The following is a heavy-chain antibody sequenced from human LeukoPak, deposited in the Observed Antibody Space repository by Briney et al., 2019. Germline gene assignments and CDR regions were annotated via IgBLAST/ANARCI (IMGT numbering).Heavy chain of an antibody. CDR2: ISTGGSPI. Sequence: GGSLRLSCADSGFTFSSYEMNWVRQAPGKGLEWVSYISTGGSPIYYADSVKGRSTISRDNTKNSLYLQMNGLRAEDTAVYYCARGGIAFDVWGQGTMVTVSS. CDR1: GFTFSSYE. J-gene: IGHJ3*01. CDR3: ARGGIAFDV. V-gene: IGHV3-48*03.